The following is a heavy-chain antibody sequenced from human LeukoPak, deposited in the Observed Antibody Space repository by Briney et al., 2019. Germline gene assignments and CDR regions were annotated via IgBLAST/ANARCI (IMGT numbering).Heavy chain of an antibody. CDR3: AKVRGTYSSGYFFDY. Sequence: GRSLRLSCAASGFTFDNYAMHWGRQAPGKGLEWLSIISWNSGYIGYADSVKGRLTISRDNAKKSLDLQMNRLRAEDTAFYYCAKVRGTYSSGYFFDYWGQGTLVTVSS. CDR1: GFTFDNYA. CDR2: ISWNSGYI. V-gene: IGHV3-9*01. D-gene: IGHD6-19*01. J-gene: IGHJ4*02.